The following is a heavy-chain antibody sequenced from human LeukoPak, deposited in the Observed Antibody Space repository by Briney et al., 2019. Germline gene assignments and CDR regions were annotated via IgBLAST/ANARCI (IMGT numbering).Heavy chain of an antibody. CDR3: ARDLTHYYGSGSYPAPVDY. D-gene: IGHD3-10*01. J-gene: IGHJ4*02. CDR2: ISAYNGNT. Sequence: ASVKVSCKXSGYTFTSDGISWVRQAPGQGLEWMGRISAYNGNTNYAQKLQGRVTMTTDTSTSTAYMELRSLRSDDTAVYYCARDLTHYYGSGSYPAPVDYWGQGTLVTVSS. CDR1: GYTFTSDG. V-gene: IGHV1-18*01.